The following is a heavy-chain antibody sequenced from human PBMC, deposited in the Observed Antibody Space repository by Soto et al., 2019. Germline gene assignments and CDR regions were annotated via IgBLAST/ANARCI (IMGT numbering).Heavy chain of an antibody. D-gene: IGHD3-3*01. CDR1: GFTFSSYW. J-gene: IGHJ6*02. CDR3: APIFGVVTMRDYGMDV. Sequence: GGSLRLSCAASGFTFSSYWMHWVRQAPGKGLVWVSRINSDGSSTSYEDSVKGRFTISRDNAKNTLYLQMNSLRAEDTAVYYCAPIFGVVTMRDYGMDVWGQGTTVTVSS. V-gene: IGHV3-74*01. CDR2: INSDGSST.